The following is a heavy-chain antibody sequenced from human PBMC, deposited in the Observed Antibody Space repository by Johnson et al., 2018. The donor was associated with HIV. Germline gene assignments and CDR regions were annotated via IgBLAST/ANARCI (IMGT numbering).Heavy chain of an antibody. CDR3: AREDPREFHGYGGDGFDI. Sequence: VQLVESGGGVVRPGGSLRLSCAASGFTFDDYGMSWVRQAPGKGLERVSGMNWMGDSTGYGEFVQGRFTISRDNAKNALYLQMNSLRAEDTALYYCAREDPREFHGYGGDGFDIWGQGTMVTVAS. CDR1: GFTFDDYG. J-gene: IGHJ3*02. D-gene: IGHD3-16*01. V-gene: IGHV3-20*04. CDR2: MNWMGDST.